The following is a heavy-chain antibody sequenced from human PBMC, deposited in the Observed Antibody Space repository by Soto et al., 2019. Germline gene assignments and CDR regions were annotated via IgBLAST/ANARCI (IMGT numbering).Heavy chain of an antibody. CDR2: ISGSGGST. Sequence: EVQLLESGGGLVQPGGSLRLSCAACGFTFSSDAMSWVRQAPGKGLEWVSAISGSGGSTYYADSVKGRFTISRDNSKNTLYLQMNSLRAEDTAVYYCAKDFLLGGSYPRGGQGTLVTDSS. V-gene: IGHV3-23*01. D-gene: IGHD1-26*01. CDR1: GFTFSSDA. CDR3: AKDFLLGGSYPR. J-gene: IGHJ4*02.